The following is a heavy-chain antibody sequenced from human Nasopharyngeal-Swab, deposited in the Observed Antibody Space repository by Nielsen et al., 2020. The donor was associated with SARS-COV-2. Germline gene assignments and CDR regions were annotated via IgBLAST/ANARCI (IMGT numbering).Heavy chain of an antibody. CDR3: ARDAPAHYGAFY. Sequence: GESLKISCAASGFSFSINWMAWVRQAPGRGLEWVANIRGDGSEKYYVDSVKGRFTISRDNAKNSLYLQLNTLRAEDTAVYYCARDAPAHYGAFYWGRGTLVTVSS. CDR2: IRGDGSEK. D-gene: IGHD4-17*01. J-gene: IGHJ4*02. CDR1: GFSFSINW. V-gene: IGHV3-7*01.